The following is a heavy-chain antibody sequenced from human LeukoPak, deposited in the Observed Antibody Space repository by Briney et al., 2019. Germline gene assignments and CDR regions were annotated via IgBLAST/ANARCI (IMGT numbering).Heavy chain of an antibody. CDR1: AFTFSNYW. CDR2: IKEDGSEI. V-gene: IGHV3-7*01. J-gene: IGHJ4*02. CDR3: ARDRGYSTFDY. D-gene: IGHD4-23*01. Sequence: GGSLRLSCAASAFTFSNYWMSWVRQAPGKGREWVANIKEDGSEINYGDSEKGRFNIARDNAKNSLYLQMNSLRVDATAVYYCARDRGYSTFDYWGQGTLVTVSS.